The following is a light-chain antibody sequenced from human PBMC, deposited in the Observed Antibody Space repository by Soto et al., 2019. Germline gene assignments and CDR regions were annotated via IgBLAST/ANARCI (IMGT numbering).Light chain of an antibody. Sequence: QSVLTQPPSVSAAPGEKVTIPCSGTSSNIGRNYVSWYQQLPGSAPKLLIYENDRRPSGIPDRFSGSKSGTAATLDITGLQTRDEADYYCGAWDRGLKAGVFGGGTKLTVL. CDR1: SSNIGRNY. J-gene: IGLJ3*02. V-gene: IGLV1-51*02. CDR3: GAWDRGLKAGV. CDR2: END.